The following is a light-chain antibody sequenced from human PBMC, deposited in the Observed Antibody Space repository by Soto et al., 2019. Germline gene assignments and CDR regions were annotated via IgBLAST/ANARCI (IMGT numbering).Light chain of an antibody. V-gene: IGLV2-14*03. Sequence: QSALTQPAFVSGSPGQSITISCTGTSSDVGGYNYVSWYQQHPGKAPKLMLYDVSNRPSGVSNRFAGSTSGNSASLPISGLQAEDEADYYCSSYASSNTYVFGTGTKLTVL. CDR2: DVS. CDR3: SSYASSNTYV. CDR1: SSDVGGYNY. J-gene: IGLJ1*01.